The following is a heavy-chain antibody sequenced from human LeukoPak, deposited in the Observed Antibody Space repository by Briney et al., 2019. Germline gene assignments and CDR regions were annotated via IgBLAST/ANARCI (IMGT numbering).Heavy chain of an antibody. V-gene: IGHV3-48*03. D-gene: IGHD5-24*01. CDR2: ISSSGSTI. CDR3: ARDRDGYNCLFDY. J-gene: IGHJ4*02. CDR1: GFTFSSYE. Sequence: GGSLRLSCAASGFTFSSYEMNWVRQAPGKGLEWVSYISSSGSTIYYADSVKGRFTISRDNAKNSLYLQMNGLLAQDTAVHYCARDRDGYNCLFDYWGQGTLVTVSS.